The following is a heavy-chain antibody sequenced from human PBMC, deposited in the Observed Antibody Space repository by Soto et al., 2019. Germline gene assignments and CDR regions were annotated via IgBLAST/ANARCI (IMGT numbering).Heavy chain of an antibody. V-gene: IGHV4-39*02. CDR2: IYYSGAT. CDR3: ARLAYSGYRQT. CDR1: GDSISTSSYY. J-gene: IGHJ1*01. Sequence: PSETLSLTCDVSGDSISTSSYYWGWIRQPPGKGLEWIASIYYSGATYYNPSLQSRVTISVDTSNNRFSLTLSSLTAADTAVYFCARLAYSGYRQTWGQGSLVTVSS. D-gene: IGHD1-26*01.